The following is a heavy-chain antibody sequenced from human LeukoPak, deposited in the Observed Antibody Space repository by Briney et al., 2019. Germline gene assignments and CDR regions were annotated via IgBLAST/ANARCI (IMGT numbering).Heavy chain of an antibody. CDR3: TTNYGSGSYNY. CDR2: IRSKANSYAT. CDR1: GFTFSGSA. V-gene: IGHV3-73*01. D-gene: IGHD3-10*01. J-gene: IGHJ4*02. Sequence: GGSLRLSCAASGFTFSGSAMHWVRQASGKGLEWVGRIRSKANSYATAYAASVKGRSTISRDDSKNTAYLQVNSLKTEDTAVYYCTTNYGSGSYNYWGQGTLVTVSS.